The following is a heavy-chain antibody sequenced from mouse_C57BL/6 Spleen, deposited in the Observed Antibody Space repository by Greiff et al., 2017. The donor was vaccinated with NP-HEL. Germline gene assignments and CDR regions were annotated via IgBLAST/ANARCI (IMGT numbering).Heavy chain of an antibody. CDR1: GFSLTSYG. CDR2: IWRGGST. CDR3: AKETLYYRGMDY. V-gene: IGHV2-5*01. J-gene: IGHJ4*01. Sequence: VQLMESGPGLVQPSQSLSITCTVSGFSLTSYGVHWVRQSPGKGLAWLGVIWRGGSTDYNAAFMSRLSITKDNSKSQVFFKMNSLQADDTAIYYCAKETLYYRGMDYWGQGTSVTVSS. D-gene: IGHD2-14*01.